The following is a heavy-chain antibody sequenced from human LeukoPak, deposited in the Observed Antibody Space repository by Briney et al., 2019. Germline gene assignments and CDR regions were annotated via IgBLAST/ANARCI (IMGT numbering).Heavy chain of an antibody. CDR1: GGSFSGYY. CDR3: ARADYYDSSGYINPLFDY. Sequence: SETLSLTCAVYGGSFSGYYWGWIRQPPGKGLEWIGSIYYSGSTYYNPSLKSRVTISVDTSKNQFSLKLSSVTAADTAVYYCARADYYDSSGYINPLFDYWGQGTLVTVSS. V-gene: IGHV4-34*01. D-gene: IGHD3-22*01. CDR2: IYYSGST. J-gene: IGHJ4*02.